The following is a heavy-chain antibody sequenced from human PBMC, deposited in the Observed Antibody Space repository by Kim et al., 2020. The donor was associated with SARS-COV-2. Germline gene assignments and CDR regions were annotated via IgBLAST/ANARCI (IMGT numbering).Heavy chain of an antibody. CDR2: IYYSGST. J-gene: IGHJ4*02. D-gene: IGHD6-13*01. CDR1: GGSISSYY. Sequence: SETLSLTCTVSGGSISSYYWSWIRQPPGKGLEWIGYIYYSGSTNYNPSLKSRVTISVDTSKNQFSLKLSSVTAADTAVYYCARIRAAKFDYWGQGTLVTVSS. CDR3: ARIRAAKFDY. V-gene: IGHV4-59*13.